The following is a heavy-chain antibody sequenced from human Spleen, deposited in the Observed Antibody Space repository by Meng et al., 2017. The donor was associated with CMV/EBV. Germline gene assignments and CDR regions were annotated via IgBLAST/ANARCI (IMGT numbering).Heavy chain of an antibody. D-gene: IGHD6-13*01. Sequence: CNNFWIGWVRQMPGKGLEWMGIIYPGDSDTRYSPSFQGHVTLSADKSISVAYLQWSSLKASDTAIYYCARQGVYTSSWYRYSCFDLWGRGTLVTVSS. CDR1: CNNFW. CDR2: IYPGDSDT. CDR3: ARQGVYTSSWYRYSCFDL. V-gene: IGHV5-51*01. J-gene: IGHJ2*01.